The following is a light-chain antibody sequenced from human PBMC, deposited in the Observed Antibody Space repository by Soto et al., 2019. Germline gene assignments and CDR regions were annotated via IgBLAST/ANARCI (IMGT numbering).Light chain of an antibody. J-gene: IGKJ1*01. CDR2: GAS. Sequence: ETALTQSPGTLSLSQGERATLSCRASQSVSNNYLAWYQQKPGQAPRLLIYGASNRATGIPDRFSGSGSGTDFTLTISRLEPEDFAVYYCQQYGSSGTFGQGTKVDIK. CDR1: QSVSNNY. CDR3: QQYGSSGT. V-gene: IGKV3-20*01.